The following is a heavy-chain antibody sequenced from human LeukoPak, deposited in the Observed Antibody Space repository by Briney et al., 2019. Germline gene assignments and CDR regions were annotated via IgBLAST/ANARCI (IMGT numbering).Heavy chain of an antibody. J-gene: IGHJ4*02. CDR3: ARAPITTDYYFDY. CDR1: GYTFTGYY. CDR2: INPSGGST. V-gene: IGHV1-46*01. Sequence: RASVKVSCKASGYTFTGYYLHWVRQAPGQGLEWMGIINPSGGSTTYAQKFQGRVTMTRDMSTSTVYLELSSLRSEDTAVYYCARAPITTDYYFDYWGQGTLVTVSS. D-gene: IGHD3-22*01.